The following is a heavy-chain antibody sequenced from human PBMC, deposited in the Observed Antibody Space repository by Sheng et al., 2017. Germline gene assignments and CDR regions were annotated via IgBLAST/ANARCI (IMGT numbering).Heavy chain of an antibody. V-gene: IGHV1-58*01. J-gene: IGHJ6*04. CDR2: IVVGSGNT. Sequence: QMQLVQSGPEVKKPGTSVKVSCKASGFTFTSSAVQWVRQARGQRLEWIGWIVVGSGNTNYAQKFQERVTITRDMSTSTAYMELSSLRSEDTAVYYCAATLGDLRELRYVRMDVWAEGPTVTVVL. D-gene: IGHD3-10*01. CDR1: GFTFTSSA. CDR3: AATLGDLRELRYVRMDV.